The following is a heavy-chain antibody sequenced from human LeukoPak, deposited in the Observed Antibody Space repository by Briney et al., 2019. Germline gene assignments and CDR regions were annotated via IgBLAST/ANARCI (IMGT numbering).Heavy chain of an antibody. CDR2: ISGSGNST. CDR3: AKGSSTWNVPYNWFDP. D-gene: IGHD6-13*01. J-gene: IGHJ5*02. Sequence: GGSLRLSCAASGFIYSSYVMSWVRQAPGKGLECLSGISGSGNSTYYADSVKGRFTISRDNSKNTLYLQMNSLRAEDTAVYYCAKGSSTWNVPYNWFDPWGQGTLVTVSS. CDR1: GFIYSSYV. V-gene: IGHV3-23*01.